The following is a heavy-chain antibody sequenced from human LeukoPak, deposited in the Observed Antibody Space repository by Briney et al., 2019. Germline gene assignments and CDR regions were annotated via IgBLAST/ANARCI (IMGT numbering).Heavy chain of an antibody. CDR3: AKDPGHVVVTPG. CDR2: ISGSGGST. CDR1: GFTFSNAW. J-gene: IGHJ4*02. V-gene: IGHV3-23*01. D-gene: IGHD4-23*01. Sequence: GGSLRLSCAASGFTFSNAWMSWVRQAPGKGLEWVSAISGSGGSTYYADSVKGRFTISRDNSKNTLYLQMNSLRAEDTAVYYCAKDPGHVVVTPGWGQGTLVTVSS.